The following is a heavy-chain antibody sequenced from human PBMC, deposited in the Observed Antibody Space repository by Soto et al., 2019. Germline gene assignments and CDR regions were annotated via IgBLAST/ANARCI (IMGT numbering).Heavy chain of an antibody. CDR3: ARHSHHLRFLDQSGFDP. J-gene: IGHJ5*02. Sequence: PGESLKISCKGSGYSFTSYWISWVRQMPGKGLEWMGRIDPSDSYTNYSPSFQGHVTISADKSISTAYLQWSSLKASDTAMYYCARHSHHLRFLDQSGFDPWGQGTLVTV. D-gene: IGHD3-3*01. V-gene: IGHV5-10-1*01. CDR2: IDPSDSYT. CDR1: GYSFTSYW.